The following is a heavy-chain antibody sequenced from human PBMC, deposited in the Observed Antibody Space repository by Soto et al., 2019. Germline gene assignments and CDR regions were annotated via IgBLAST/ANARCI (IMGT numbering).Heavy chain of an antibody. CDR1: CLRFYDYA. Sequence: PSVKVCCKASCLRFYDYAFSLVLQAPGQGLEWMGWISAFNGNTETAQGLQDRVTMTTDSSTTTAHMDLTNLTTDDTAIYYCARSYYLADAFDVWGKGTMVTV. J-gene: IGHJ3*01. CDR2: ISAFNGNT. V-gene: IGHV1-18*01. D-gene: IGHD3-16*01. CDR3: ARSYYLADAFDV.